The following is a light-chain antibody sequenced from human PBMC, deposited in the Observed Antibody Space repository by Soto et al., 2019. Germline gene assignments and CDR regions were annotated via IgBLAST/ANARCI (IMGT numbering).Light chain of an antibody. J-gene: IGLJ1*01. CDR2: EGS. Sequence: QSALTQPASVSGSPGQSTTISCTGTSSDVGSYNLVSWYQQHPGKAPKLMIYEGSKRPSGVSNRFSGSKSGNTASLTISGRQAEDEADYYCCSYAGSSTYVFGTGTKVTVL. CDR3: CSYAGSSTYV. V-gene: IGLV2-23*01. CDR1: SSDVGSYNL.